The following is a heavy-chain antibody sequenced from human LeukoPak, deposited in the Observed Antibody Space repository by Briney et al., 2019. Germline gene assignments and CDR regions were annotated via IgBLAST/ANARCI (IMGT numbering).Heavy chain of an antibody. V-gene: IGHV1-8*01. CDR2: VGPDSGDT. J-gene: IGHJ4*02. CDR3: TRGRAAGD. Sequence: ASVKVSCKASGYTFTNNDINWVRQTTGQGIEWMGWVGPDSGDTGYAPNFRGRVTMTTDTSINTAYMELTSLTSEDTAIYYCTRGRAAGDGGQGTLVTVS. CDR1: GYTFTNND. D-gene: IGHD2-21*02.